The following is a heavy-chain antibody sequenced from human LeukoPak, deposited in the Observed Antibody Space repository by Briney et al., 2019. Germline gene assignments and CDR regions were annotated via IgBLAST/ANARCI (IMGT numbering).Heavy chain of an antibody. J-gene: IGHJ4*02. CDR2: ITYSGDNT. Sequence: PGGSLRLSCAASGFTVGSHAMTWVRQAPGKGLEWVSGITYSGDNTYYAGSVKGRFTISRDNSRNTLFLQMDSLRAEDTAVYYCAKDKLPTAMFPYVYWGQGTLVTVSS. CDR3: AKDKLPTAMFPYVY. V-gene: IGHV3-23*01. D-gene: IGHD2-2*01. CDR1: GFTVGSHA.